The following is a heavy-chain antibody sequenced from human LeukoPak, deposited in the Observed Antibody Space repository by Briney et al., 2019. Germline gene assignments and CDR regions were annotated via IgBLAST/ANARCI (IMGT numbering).Heavy chain of an antibody. J-gene: IGHJ4*02. D-gene: IGHD6-19*01. V-gene: IGHV3-48*03. Sequence: GGSLRLSCAASGFIFSGYEMNWVRQAPGKGLEWVSYISSRTKYYGDSVRGRFTISRDDAKNSLYLQMNSLRAEDTAVYYCARGYLAVAGDYWGQGTLVTVSS. CDR3: ARGYLAVAGDY. CDR1: GFIFSGYE. CDR2: ISSRTK.